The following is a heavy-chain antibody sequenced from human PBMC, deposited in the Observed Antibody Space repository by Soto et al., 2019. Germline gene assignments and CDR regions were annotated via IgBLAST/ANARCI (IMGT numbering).Heavy chain of an antibody. CDR3: ARGFRYYFLFPLPY. CDR2: ISASNGNT. V-gene: IGHV1-18*01. CDR1: GYTFTSYG. Sequence: QVQLVQSGAEVKKPGASVKVSCKASGYTFTSYGISWVRQAPGHGLEWMGWISASNGNTNYAQKLQGRVTMTTDTTTSTAYMELRSLGSDDPAGYFCARGFRYYFLFPLPYWGQGTPVTVSS. D-gene: IGHD3-22*01. J-gene: IGHJ4*02.